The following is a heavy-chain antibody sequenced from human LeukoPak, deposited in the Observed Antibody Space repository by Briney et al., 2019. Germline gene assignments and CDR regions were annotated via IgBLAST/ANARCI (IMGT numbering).Heavy chain of an antibody. CDR3: ASRSTDFYDILTGPPTGY. V-gene: IGHV1-2*02. Sequence: ASVKVSCKASGYTFTGYYMHWVRQAPGQGLEWMGWINPNSGGTNYAQKFQGRVTMTRDTSISTAYMELSRLRSDDTAVYYCASRSTDFYDILTGPPTGYWGQGTLVTVPS. J-gene: IGHJ4*02. CDR2: INPNSGGT. CDR1: GYTFTGYY. D-gene: IGHD3-9*01.